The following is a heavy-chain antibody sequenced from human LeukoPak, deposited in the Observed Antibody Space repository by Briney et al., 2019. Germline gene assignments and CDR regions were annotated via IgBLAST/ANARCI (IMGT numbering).Heavy chain of an antibody. J-gene: IGHJ4*02. CDR1: GGSISSSSYY. CDR2: IYYSGST. V-gene: IGHV4-39*01. CDR3: ASLVGATGSAY. Sequence: SETLSLTCTVSGGSISSSSYYWGWIRQPPGKGLEWIGSIYYSGSTYYNPSLKSRVTISVDTSKNQFSLKLSSETAADTAVYYCASLVGATGSAYWGQGTLVTVSS. D-gene: IGHD1-26*01.